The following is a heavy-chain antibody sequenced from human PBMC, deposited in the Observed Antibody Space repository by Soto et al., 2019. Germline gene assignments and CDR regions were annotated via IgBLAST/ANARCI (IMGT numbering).Heavy chain of an antibody. CDR1: GGTFSSYT. V-gene: IGHV1-69*08. Sequence: QVQLVQSGAEVKKPGSSVKVSCKACGGTFSSYTISWVRQAPGQGLEWMGRIIPILGIANYAQKFQGRVTITADKCTSTAYMELSSLRSEDTAVYYCARDRLPRGYCSGGSCYSSDYWGQGTLVTVSS. CDR3: ARDRLPRGYCSGGSCYSSDY. CDR2: IIPILGIA. D-gene: IGHD2-15*01. J-gene: IGHJ4*02.